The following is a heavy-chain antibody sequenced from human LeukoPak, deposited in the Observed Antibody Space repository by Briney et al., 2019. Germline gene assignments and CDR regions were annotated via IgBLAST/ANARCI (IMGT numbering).Heavy chain of an antibody. D-gene: IGHD2-21*02. Sequence: GGSLRLSCAASGFTVSSNYMSWVRQAPGKGLEWVSSSSSSNSYYADSVKGRFTISRDNAKKSVYLQMNSLRAEDTAVYYCARDPGDLRWGTDVWGQGTTVTVAS. V-gene: IGHV3-69-1*01. CDR3: ARDPGDLRWGTDV. CDR1: GFTVSSNY. CDR2: SSSSNS. J-gene: IGHJ6*02.